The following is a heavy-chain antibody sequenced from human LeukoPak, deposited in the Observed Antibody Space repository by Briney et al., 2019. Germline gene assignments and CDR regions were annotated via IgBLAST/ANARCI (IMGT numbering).Heavy chain of an antibody. D-gene: IGHD3-3*01. CDR2: INHSGST. CDR1: GGSFSGYY. CDR3: ARGETYYDFWSGYYFPH. V-gene: IGHV4-34*01. Sequence: SETLSLTCAVYGGSFSGYYWSWIRQPPGKGQEWIGEINHSGSTNYNPSLKSRVTISVDTSKNQFSLKLSSVTAADTAVYYCARGETYYDFWSGYYFPHWGQGTLVTVSS. J-gene: IGHJ4*02.